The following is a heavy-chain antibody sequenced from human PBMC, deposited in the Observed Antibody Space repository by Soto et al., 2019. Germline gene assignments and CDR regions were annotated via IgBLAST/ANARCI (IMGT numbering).Heavy chain of an antibody. D-gene: IGHD2-8*01. Sequence: EVQLLESGGGFIHPGGSLRLSCAASGFSFSSFAMNWVRQAPGKGLEWVSIISGSADSTFYADSVKGRFTIAGDNSKSTLYLQINSVRAEDTAVYYCAKTRGAMIYAISVYGMDVWGQGTTVTVS. V-gene: IGHV3-23*01. CDR2: ISGSADST. J-gene: IGHJ6*02. CDR1: GFSFSSFA. CDR3: AKTRGAMIYAISVYGMDV.